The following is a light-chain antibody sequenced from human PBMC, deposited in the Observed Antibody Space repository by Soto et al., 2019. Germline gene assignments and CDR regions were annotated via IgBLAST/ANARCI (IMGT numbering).Light chain of an antibody. CDR1: QSISNY. V-gene: IGKV1-5*03. Sequence: DIQMTQAPSSVSASVGDRVTITCRPSQSISNYLNWYQQKPGKAPKLLIYKASTLKSGVPSRFSGSGSGTEFTLTISSLQPDDFATYYCQHYNSYSEAFGQGTKVDIK. CDR2: KAS. CDR3: QHYNSYSEA. J-gene: IGKJ1*01.